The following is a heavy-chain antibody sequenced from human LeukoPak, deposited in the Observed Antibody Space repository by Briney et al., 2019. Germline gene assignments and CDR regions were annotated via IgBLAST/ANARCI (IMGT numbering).Heavy chain of an antibody. CDR1: GGSISSSSYY. CDR2: IYYSGST. V-gene: IGHV4-39*07. Sequence: PSETLSLTCTVSGGSISSSSYYWGWIRQPPGKGLEWIGSIYYSGSTYYNPSLKSRVTISVDTSKNQFSLKLSSVTAADTAVYYCARDSSGYGGYDYHYMDVWGKGTTATISS. CDR3: ARDSSGYGGYDYHYMDV. D-gene: IGHD1-26*01. J-gene: IGHJ6*03.